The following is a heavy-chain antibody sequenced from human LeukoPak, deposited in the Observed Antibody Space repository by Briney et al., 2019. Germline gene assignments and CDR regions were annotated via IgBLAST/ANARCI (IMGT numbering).Heavy chain of an antibody. V-gene: IGHV3-9*03. CDR2: ISWNSGSI. Sequence: GGSLRLSCAASGFTFDDYAMHWVRQGPGKGLERVSSISWNSGSINYADSVKGRFTISRDNSKNTLHLQMGSLRADDMAVYYCTREVHGGSSDYWGQGTLVTVSS. J-gene: IGHJ4*02. D-gene: IGHD4-23*01. CDR1: GFTFDDYA. CDR3: TREVHGGSSDY.